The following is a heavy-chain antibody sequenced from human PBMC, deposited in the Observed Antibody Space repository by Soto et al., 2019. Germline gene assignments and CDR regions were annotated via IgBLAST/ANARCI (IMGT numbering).Heavy chain of an antibody. CDR2: ISGSDGSK. CDR3: ARRSSSWYFDY. J-gene: IGHJ4*02. V-gene: IGHV3-23*01. D-gene: IGHD6-13*01. CDR1: GVKYLCRN. Sequence: PGGLLRRFSAETGVKYLCRNRNLEGQAPGKGLEWVSVISGSDGSKYYADSVKGRFTISRDNSKNTLNLQMNSLRAEDTAVYYCARRSSSWYFDYWGQGTLVTVSS.